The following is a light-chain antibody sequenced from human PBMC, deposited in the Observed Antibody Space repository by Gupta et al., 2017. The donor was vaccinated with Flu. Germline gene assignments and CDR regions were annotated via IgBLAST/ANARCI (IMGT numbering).Light chain of an antibody. J-gene: IGKJ1*01. CDR2: GAS. Sequence: IHMTQSPSSVSASVGDRVTFSCRASQGISTYLNWYQQKSGKAPSLLISGASNLDNGVPTRFSGSGSGTDFTLTISDLQPEDFASYYCQQCNIFPRTFGQGTRLEIK. CDR3: QQCNIFPRT. V-gene: IGKV1-39*01. CDR1: QGISTY.